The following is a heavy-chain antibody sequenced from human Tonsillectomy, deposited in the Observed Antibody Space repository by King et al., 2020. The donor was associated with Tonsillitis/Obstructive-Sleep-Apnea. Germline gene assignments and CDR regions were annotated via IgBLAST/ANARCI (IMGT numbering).Heavy chain of an antibody. CDR2: IYYSGSV. J-gene: IGHJ3*02. CDR1: GDSISIGDYF. V-gene: IGHV4-31*03. Sequence: VQLQESGPGLVKPSQTLSLTCTVSGDSISIGDYFWSWIRHHPGKGLEWIGHIYYSGSVYYNPSLKSRLTISVDTSKSQFSLKLTSVTAADTAVYYCARGFGDYDAFDIWGQGTMVTVSS. D-gene: IGHD4-17*01. CDR3: ARGFGDYDAFDI.